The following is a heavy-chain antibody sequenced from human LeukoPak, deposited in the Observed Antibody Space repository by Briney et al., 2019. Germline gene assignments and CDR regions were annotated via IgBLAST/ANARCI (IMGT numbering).Heavy chain of an antibody. CDR3: AKQNYYDSSGYFDY. CDR2: ISGSGGST. D-gene: IGHD3-22*01. Sequence: PGGSLRLSCAVSGITFSRLPMTWVRQAPGKGLEWVSAISGSGGSTYYADSVKGRFTISRDNSKNTLYLQMNSLRAEDTAVYYCAKQNYYDSSGYFDYWGQGTLVTVSS. J-gene: IGHJ4*02. V-gene: IGHV3-23*01. CDR1: GITFSRLP.